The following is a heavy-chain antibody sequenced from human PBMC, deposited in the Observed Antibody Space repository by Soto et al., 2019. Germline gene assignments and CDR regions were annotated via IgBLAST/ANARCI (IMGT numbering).Heavy chain of an antibody. V-gene: IGHV3-30*18. CDR1: GFTSSSFV. CDR2: ISSDGNNQ. CDR3: AKDRGALDEFDM. D-gene: IGHD3-10*01. J-gene: IGHJ3*02. Sequence: QVQLVEPGGGVVQPGTSLRLSCAASGFTSSSFVIHWVRQASGKGLEWLAVISSDGNNQYYADSVKGRFTNSRDNSERSLYLPVNSLRAEDTAVYFCAKDRGALDEFDMWAQGTMVTVS.